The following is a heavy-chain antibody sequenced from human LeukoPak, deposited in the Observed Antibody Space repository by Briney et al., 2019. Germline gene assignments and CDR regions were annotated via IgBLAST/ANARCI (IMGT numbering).Heavy chain of an antibody. CDR2: IYTSGST. J-gene: IGHJ4*02. Sequence: SETLSLTCTVSGGSISSYYWSWIRQPAGKGLEWIGRIYTSGSTNYNPSLKSRVTMSVDTSKNQFSLKLSSVTAADTAVYYCARDQGLHDYGDYYFDYWGQGTLVTVSS. D-gene: IGHD4-17*01. CDR1: GGSISSYY. CDR3: ARDQGLHDYGDYYFDY. V-gene: IGHV4-4*07.